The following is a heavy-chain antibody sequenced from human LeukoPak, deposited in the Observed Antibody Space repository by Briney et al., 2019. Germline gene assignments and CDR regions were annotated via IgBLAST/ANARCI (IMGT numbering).Heavy chain of an antibody. J-gene: IGHJ4*02. D-gene: IGHD2-2*01. CDR1: GFSFNIYG. Sequence: GGSLRLSCAASGFSFNIYGMHWVRQAPGKGLEWMAFIWYDGSKVELAGSLKGRFTISRDNSEKMLYLQMNSLRAEDTAVYYCAKDRFGCSSTSCYSLDYWGQGTLVTVSS. V-gene: IGHV3-30*02. CDR3: AKDRFGCSSTSCYSLDY. CDR2: IWYDGSKV.